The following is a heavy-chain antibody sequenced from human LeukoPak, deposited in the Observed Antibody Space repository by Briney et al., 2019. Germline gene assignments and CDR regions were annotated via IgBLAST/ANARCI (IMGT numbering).Heavy chain of an antibody. CDR3: ARANNFDY. CDR1: GFILSSYW. CDR2: INFDGTST. Sequence: PGGSLRLSCAGSGFILSSYWLHWVHQVPGKGLVWVSRINFDGTSTNYADFVKGRFTISRDNAKNTLYLQMNNLKAEDTAVYYCARANNFDYWGQGTLVTVSS. V-gene: IGHV3-74*01. J-gene: IGHJ4*02. D-gene: IGHD4/OR15-4a*01.